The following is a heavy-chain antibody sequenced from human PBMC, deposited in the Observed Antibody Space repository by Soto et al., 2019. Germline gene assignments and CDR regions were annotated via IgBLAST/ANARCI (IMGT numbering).Heavy chain of an antibody. V-gene: IGHV4-59*01. Sequence: SETLSLTCTVSGGSISSYYWSWIRQPPGKGLEWIGYIYYSGSTNYNPSLKSRVTISVDTSKNQFPLKLSSVTAADTAVYYCARADGDFNWFDPWGQGTLVTVSS. CDR1: GGSISSYY. D-gene: IGHD4-17*01. J-gene: IGHJ5*02. CDR3: ARADGDFNWFDP. CDR2: IYYSGST.